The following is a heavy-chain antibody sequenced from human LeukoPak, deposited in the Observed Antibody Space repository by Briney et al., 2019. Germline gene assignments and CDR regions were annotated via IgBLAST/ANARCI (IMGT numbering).Heavy chain of an antibody. D-gene: IGHD2-15*01. Sequence: GASVKVSCEASGYTFTSYDINWVRQAPGQGLEWMGWINTNTGNPTYAQGFTGRFVFSLDTSVSTAYLQISSLKAEDTAVYYCASKIGGWALDLWGQGTMVTVSS. CDR3: ASKIGGWALDL. J-gene: IGHJ3*01. CDR1: GYTFTSYD. V-gene: IGHV7-4-1*02. CDR2: INTNTGNP.